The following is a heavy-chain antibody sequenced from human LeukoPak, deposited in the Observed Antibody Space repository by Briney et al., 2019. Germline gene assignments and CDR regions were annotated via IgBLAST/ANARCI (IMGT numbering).Heavy chain of an antibody. CDR1: GYTLTSYY. CDR2: INFSGGTT. D-gene: IGHD5-24*01. CDR3: ASRRDGSNYAAFDI. V-gene: IGHV1-46*01. J-gene: IGHJ3*02. Sequence: ASVKVSCKASGYTLTSYYMHWVRQAPGQGLEWMGIINFSGGTTSYPQKFQGRVTMTRDTSTSTVYMELSSLRSEDTAVYYCASRRDGSNYAAFDIWGQGTMVTVSS.